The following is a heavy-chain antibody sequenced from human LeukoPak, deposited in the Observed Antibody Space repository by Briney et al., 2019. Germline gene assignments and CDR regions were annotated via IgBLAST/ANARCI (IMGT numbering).Heavy chain of an antibody. Sequence: GGSLRLSCAASGFTFNDYHMNWIRQAPGKGLEWVSAISGSGGSTYYADSVKGRFTISRDNSKNSLYLQMNSLRAEDTALYYCAKATSSGWYEIADYWGQGTLVTVSS. CDR1: GFTFNDYH. CDR2: ISGSGGST. J-gene: IGHJ4*02. CDR3: AKATSSGWYEIADY. D-gene: IGHD6-19*01. V-gene: IGHV3-23*01.